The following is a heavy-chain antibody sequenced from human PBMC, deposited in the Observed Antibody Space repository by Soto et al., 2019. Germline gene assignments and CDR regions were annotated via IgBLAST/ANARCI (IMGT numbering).Heavy chain of an antibody. V-gene: IGHV1-69*12. D-gene: IGHD4-17*01. CDR2: IILVFGTA. Sequence: QVQLVQSGAEVKKPGSSVKVSCKASGGSLSNYGISWVRQAPGQGLEWMGGIILVFGTANYAQKFQGRVTITADEYTNIVYMDVTSLRSEDTAVYYCARGDATKIVVTTYYAMDVWGQGTTVTVSS. CDR1: GGSLSNYG. J-gene: IGHJ6*02. CDR3: ARGDATKIVVTTYYAMDV.